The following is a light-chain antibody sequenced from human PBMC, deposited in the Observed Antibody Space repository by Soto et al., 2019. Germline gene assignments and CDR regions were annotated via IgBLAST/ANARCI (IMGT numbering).Light chain of an antibody. Sequence: IVFTQSPGTLFLSPGERATLSCRPSQSVSNTYVAWYQQKPGQAPRLLIYDTSSRVTGIPDRFSGSGSGTDFTLTISRLEPEDFAVFYCQQYGTSEIIFGQGTRLEIK. CDR3: QQYGTSEII. J-gene: IGKJ5*01. V-gene: IGKV3-20*01. CDR2: DTS. CDR1: QSVSNTY.